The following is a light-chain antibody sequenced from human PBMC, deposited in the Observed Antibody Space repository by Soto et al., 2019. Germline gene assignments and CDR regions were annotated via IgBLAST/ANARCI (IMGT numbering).Light chain of an antibody. J-gene: IGKJ2*01. V-gene: IGKV3D-15*01. Sequence: EIVMTQSPATLSVSPGERATLSCRASQSVSSILAWFQQKPGQTPRLLIYGASTRATGIPARFSGSGSGTEFTLTISSLQSEDSAVYYCQQYHNWPPRHTFGQGTKLEI. CDR2: GAS. CDR3: QQYHNWPPRHT. CDR1: QSVSSI.